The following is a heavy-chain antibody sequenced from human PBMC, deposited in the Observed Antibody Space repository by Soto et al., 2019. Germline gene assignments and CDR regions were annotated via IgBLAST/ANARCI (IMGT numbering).Heavy chain of an antibody. D-gene: IGHD4-17*01. CDR3: AISYGDYLTSAFDI. CDR1: GFTFSSYA. J-gene: IGHJ3*02. Sequence: GGTLRLSCAASGFTFSSYAMNWVRQAPGKGLEWVSSISGIGGSTYYADSVKGRFTISRDNSKNTLYLQMNSLRAEDTAIYSCAISYGDYLTSAFDIWGQGTMVTVSS. V-gene: IGHV3-23*01. CDR2: ISGIGGST.